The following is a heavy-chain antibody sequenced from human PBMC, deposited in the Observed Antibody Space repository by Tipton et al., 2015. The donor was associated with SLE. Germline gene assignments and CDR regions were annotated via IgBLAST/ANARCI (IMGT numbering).Heavy chain of an antibody. CDR3: ARGPGIERNYYYYYYMDV. Sequence: TLSLTCIVSGGSISTYFWTWIRQPPGKGLEWIGNIYDSGSTNYNPSLKSRVTISVDTSKNQFSLKLGSVTAADTAMYYCARGPGIERNYYYYYYMDVWGKGTTVTVSS. J-gene: IGHJ6*03. V-gene: IGHV4-59*12. CDR1: GGSISTYF. CDR2: IYDSGST. D-gene: IGHD3-10*01.